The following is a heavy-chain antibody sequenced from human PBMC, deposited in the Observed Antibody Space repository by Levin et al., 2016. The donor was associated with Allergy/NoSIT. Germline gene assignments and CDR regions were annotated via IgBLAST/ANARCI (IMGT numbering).Heavy chain of an antibody. Sequence: WIRQPPGKGLVWVSRVKGDGTKTSYADSVKGRFTISRDNAKNTLYLQMNSLRAEDTAVYYCATDSIVGAYDAFDIWGQGTMVTVSS. CDR2: VKGDGTKT. V-gene: IGHV3-74*01. CDR3: ATDSIVGAYDAFDI. D-gene: IGHD1-26*01. J-gene: IGHJ3*02.